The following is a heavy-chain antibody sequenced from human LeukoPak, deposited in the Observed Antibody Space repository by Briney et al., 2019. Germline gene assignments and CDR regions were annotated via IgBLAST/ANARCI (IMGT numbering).Heavy chain of an antibody. V-gene: IGHV3-74*01. CDR2: INSDGSST. D-gene: IGHD1-1*01. CDR3: ARMQLDHDAFDI. J-gene: IGHJ3*02. Sequence: PGGSLRLSCAASGFTFSSYWMHWVRQAPGKGLVWVSRINSDGSSTSYADPVKGRFTISRDNAKNTLYLQMNSLRAEDMAVYYCARMQLDHDAFDIWGQGTMVTVSS. CDR1: GFTFSSYW.